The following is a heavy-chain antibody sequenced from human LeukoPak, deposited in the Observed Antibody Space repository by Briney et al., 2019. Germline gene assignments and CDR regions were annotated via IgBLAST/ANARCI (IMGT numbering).Heavy chain of an antibody. CDR2: IYHSGST. Sequence: SETLSLTCAVYGGSFSGYYWGWIRQPPGKGLEWIGSIYHSGSTYYNPSLKSRVTISVDTSKNQFSLKLSSVTAADPAVFYCAGSDYYYYMDVWGKGTTVTVSS. CDR3: AGSDYYYYMDV. D-gene: IGHD3-10*01. V-gene: IGHV4-34*01. CDR1: GGSFSGYY. J-gene: IGHJ6*03.